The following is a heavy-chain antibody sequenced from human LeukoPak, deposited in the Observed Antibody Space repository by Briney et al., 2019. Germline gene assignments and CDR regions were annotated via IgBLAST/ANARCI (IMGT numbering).Heavy chain of an antibody. J-gene: IGHJ2*01. CDR3: ARVRAAAGTSSYWYFDL. Sequence: SETLSLTCIVSGYSISSGYYWGWIRQPPGKGLEWIGNIHHSGSTYYNPSLKSRVTISVDTSKNQLSLKLSSVTAADTAVYYCARVRAAAGTSSYWYFDLWGRGTLVTVSS. D-gene: IGHD6-13*01. V-gene: IGHV4-38-2*02. CDR1: GYSISSGYY. CDR2: IHHSGST.